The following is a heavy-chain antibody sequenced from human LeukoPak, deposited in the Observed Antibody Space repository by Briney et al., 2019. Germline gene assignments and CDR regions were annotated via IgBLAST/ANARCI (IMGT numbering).Heavy chain of an antibody. CDR2: ISAYNGNT. Sequence: ASVKVSCKASGYTFTSYGISWVRQAPGQGLEWMGWISAYNGNTNYAQKLQGRVTMTTDTSTSTAYMELSRLRSDDTAMYYCARDWLLRYSEGGFDYWGQGTLVTVSS. CDR1: GYTFTSYG. CDR3: ARDWLLRYSEGGFDY. V-gene: IGHV1-18*01. D-gene: IGHD3-9*01. J-gene: IGHJ4*02.